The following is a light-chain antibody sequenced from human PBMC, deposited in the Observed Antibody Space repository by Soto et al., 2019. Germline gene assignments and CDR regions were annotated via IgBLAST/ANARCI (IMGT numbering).Light chain of an antibody. Sequence: DIQMTQSPSSVSASVGDRVTITCRASQGISSWLAWYQQKPGKAPNVLIYATTTLQTGVQSRFSGSGSGTEFTLTISSLQHEDFATYYCQQSNSFPLTFGGGTKVEIK. J-gene: IGKJ4*01. CDR2: ATT. CDR3: QQSNSFPLT. V-gene: IGKV1D-12*01. CDR1: QGISSW.